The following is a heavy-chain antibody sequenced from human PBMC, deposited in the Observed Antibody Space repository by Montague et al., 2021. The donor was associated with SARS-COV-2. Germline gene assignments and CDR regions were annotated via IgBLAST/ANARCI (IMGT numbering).Heavy chain of an antibody. Sequence: TLSLTCTVSGGSISSGGYYWSWIRQHPGKGLEWIGYIYYSGSTYYNPSLKSRVTISVDTSKNQFSPKLSSVTAADTAVYYCARATRITIFGVVNQFDYWGQGTLVTVSS. CDR3: ARATRITIFGVVNQFDY. CDR2: IYYSGST. V-gene: IGHV4-31*03. D-gene: IGHD3-3*01. J-gene: IGHJ4*02. CDR1: GGSISSGGYY.